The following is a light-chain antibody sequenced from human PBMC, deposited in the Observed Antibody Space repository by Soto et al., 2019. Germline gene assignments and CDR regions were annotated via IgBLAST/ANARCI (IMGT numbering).Light chain of an antibody. CDR1: QGLNSY. Sequence: DIQLTQSPSFLSASVGDRVTITCRASQGLNSYLAWYQQKPGTAPKLLIYAASTLQSGVRSRFSGSGSGTDFTLTTSSLQPEDCATYYCQQFSRYPLTFGGGTKVEIK. J-gene: IGKJ4*01. CDR3: QQFSRYPLT. V-gene: IGKV1-9*01. CDR2: AAS.